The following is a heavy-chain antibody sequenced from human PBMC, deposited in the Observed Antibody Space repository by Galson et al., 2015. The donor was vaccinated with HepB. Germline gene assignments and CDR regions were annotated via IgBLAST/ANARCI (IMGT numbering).Heavy chain of an antibody. V-gene: IGHV3-74*01. D-gene: IGHD4-17*01. CDR3: ASRQYGDYAGYFDY. CDR1: GFTFSSYW. CDR2: INSDGSNT. J-gene: IGHJ4*02. Sequence: SLRLSCAASGFTFSSYWMHWVRQAPGKGLVWVSHINSDGSNTTYADSVKGRFTISRDNAKNTLYLQMKSLRAEDTAVYYYASRQYGDYAGYFDYWGQGTLVTVSS.